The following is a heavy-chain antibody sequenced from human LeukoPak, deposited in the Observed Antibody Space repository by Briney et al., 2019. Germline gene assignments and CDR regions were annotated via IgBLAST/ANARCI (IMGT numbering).Heavy chain of an antibody. D-gene: IGHD3-3*01. V-gene: IGHV4-34*01. Sequence: SETLSLTCAVYGGSFSGYYWSWIRQPPGKGLGWIGEINHSGSTNYNPSLKSRVTISVDTSKNQFSLKLSSVTAADTAVYYCDSQYYDFWSGSFDYWGQGTLVTVSS. CDR2: INHSGST. CDR1: GGSFSGYY. J-gene: IGHJ4*02. CDR3: DSQYYDFWSGSFDY.